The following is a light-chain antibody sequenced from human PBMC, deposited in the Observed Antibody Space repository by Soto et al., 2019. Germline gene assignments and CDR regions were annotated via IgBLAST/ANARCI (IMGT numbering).Light chain of an antibody. CDR1: QSVSSSY. Sequence: EIVLTQSPGTLSLSPGERATLSCRASQSVSSSYLAWYQQKPGQAPRLLIYGASSRATGIPDRFSGSGSGTDFTLTISRLEPEDFAVYFCQQYNNWPPQGTFGQGTKVDI. V-gene: IGKV3-20*01. CDR2: GAS. J-gene: IGKJ1*01. CDR3: QQYNNWPPQGT.